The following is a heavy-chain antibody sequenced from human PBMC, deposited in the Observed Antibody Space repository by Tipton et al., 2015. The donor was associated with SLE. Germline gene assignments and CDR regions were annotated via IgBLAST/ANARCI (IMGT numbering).Heavy chain of an antibody. J-gene: IGHJ4*02. CDR2: IRSKTYGGTP. CDR1: GFIFGDYG. D-gene: IGHD3-10*01. V-gene: IGHV3-49*04. CDR3: TRVPMVRRTLVLGNFDY. Sequence: SLRLSCPVSGFIFGDYGMSWVRQAPGKGLEWLGFIRSKTYGGTPEYAASVKGRFTISRDDFANIAYLQMDSLQTEDTAMYFCTRVPMVRRTLVLGNFDYWGQGTLDTVSS.